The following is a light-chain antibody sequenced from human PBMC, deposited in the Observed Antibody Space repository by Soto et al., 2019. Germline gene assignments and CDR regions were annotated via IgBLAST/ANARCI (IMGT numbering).Light chain of an antibody. CDR2: DVS. Sequence: QSALTQPASVSGSPGQSITISCTGTSSDVGGYNYVSWYQHHPGKAPKLIIFDVSNRPSGISNRISGSKSGNTASLTISGLQAEDEADYYCISYTSSSPYVFGTGTKVTVL. CDR3: ISYTSSSPYV. V-gene: IGLV2-14*03. J-gene: IGLJ1*01. CDR1: SSDVGGYNY.